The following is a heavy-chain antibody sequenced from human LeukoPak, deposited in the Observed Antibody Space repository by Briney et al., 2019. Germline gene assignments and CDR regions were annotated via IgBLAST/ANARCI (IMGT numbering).Heavy chain of an antibody. D-gene: IGHD5-12*01. Sequence: SETLSLTCTVSGGSMNQYYWSWIRQPAGKGLEWIGRIYSTGTTYYKPSLKSRVTMSVDTSHTQFLLKLNSVTAADTAVYYCAREARSGYEGFWSDPWGQGTVVTVSS. J-gene: IGHJ5*02. V-gene: IGHV4-4*07. CDR3: AREARSGYEGFWSDP. CDR1: GGSMNQYY. CDR2: IYSTGTT.